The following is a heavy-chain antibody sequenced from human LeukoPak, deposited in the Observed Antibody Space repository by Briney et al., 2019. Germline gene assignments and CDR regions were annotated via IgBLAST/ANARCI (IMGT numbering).Heavy chain of an antibody. CDR3: ARGYGGDYYYYGMDV. CDR1: GFTFSSYE. CDR2: ISSSGSTI. Sequence: PGGSLRLSCAASGFTFSSYEMNWVRQAPGKGLEWVSYISSSGSTIYYADSVKGRFTISRDNAKNSLYLQMNSLRAEDTAVYYCARGYGGDYYYYGMDVWGQGTTVTVSS. J-gene: IGHJ6*02. V-gene: IGHV3-48*03. D-gene: IGHD4-23*01.